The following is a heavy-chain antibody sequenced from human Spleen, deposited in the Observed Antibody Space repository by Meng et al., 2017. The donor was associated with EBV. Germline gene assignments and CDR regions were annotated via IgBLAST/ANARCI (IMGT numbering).Heavy chain of an antibody. CDR3: ASESGRGYTPDY. CDR2: FLPTLGAP. V-gene: IGHV1-69*01. D-gene: IGHD3-10*01. Sequence: QVQLVQSAAEVKKPWSSVKVSCKTSGGPFRNYAISWVRQAPGQGLEWLGGFLPTLGAPNYAQKFHGRVSITADESTSTHYMDLSSLRSEDTAVYYCASESGRGYTPDYWGQGTLVTVSS. CDR1: GGPFRNYA. J-gene: IGHJ4*02.